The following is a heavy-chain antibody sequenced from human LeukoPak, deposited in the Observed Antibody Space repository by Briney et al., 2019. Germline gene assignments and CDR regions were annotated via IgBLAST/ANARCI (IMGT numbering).Heavy chain of an antibody. D-gene: IGHD3-10*01. CDR2: ISYDGSNK. Sequence: GGSLRLSCAASGFTFSSYAVHWVRQAPGKGLEWVAVISYDGSNKYYADSVKGRFTISRDNSKNTPYLQMNSLRAEDTAVYYCARIALWFGAAFDIWGQGTMVTVSS. CDR1: GFTFSSYA. V-gene: IGHV3-30-3*01. J-gene: IGHJ3*02. CDR3: ARIALWFGAAFDI.